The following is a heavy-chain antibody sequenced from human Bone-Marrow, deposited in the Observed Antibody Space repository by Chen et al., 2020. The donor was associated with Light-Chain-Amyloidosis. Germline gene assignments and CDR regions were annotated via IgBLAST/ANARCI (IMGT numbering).Heavy chain of an antibody. CDR1: GFTFDDYA. V-gene: IGHV3-9*01. Sequence: EVQLVESGGGLVQPGRSLRLSCAASGFTFDDYAMHWVRQAPGKGLEWVSGISWNSGSIGDADSVKGRFTISRDNAKNSLYLQMNSLRAEDTAVYYCAKDVDRRLGYYYYMDVWGKGTTVTVSS. J-gene: IGHJ6*03. D-gene: IGHD6-19*01. CDR2: ISWNSGSI. CDR3: AKDVDRRLGYYYYMDV.